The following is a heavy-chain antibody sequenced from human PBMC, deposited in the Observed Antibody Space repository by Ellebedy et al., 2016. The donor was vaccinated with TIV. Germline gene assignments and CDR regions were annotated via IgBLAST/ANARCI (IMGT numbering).Heavy chain of an antibody. V-gene: IGHV3-48*01. Sequence: GESLKISXAASGFTFRSYSMNWVRQAPGKGLEWVSYISSSSSTIYYADSVKGRFTISKDNAKNSLYLQMNSLRAEDTAVYYCAKERSFDWNDDYFDYWGQGTLVTVSS. CDR1: GFTFRSYS. CDR3: AKERSFDWNDDYFDY. J-gene: IGHJ4*02. D-gene: IGHD1-1*01. CDR2: ISSSSSTI.